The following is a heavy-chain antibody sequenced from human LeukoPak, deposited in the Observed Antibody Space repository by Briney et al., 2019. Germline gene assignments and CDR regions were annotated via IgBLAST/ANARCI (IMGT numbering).Heavy chain of an antibody. CDR2: ISDSGTI. V-gene: IGHV4-59*08. Sequence: SETLSLTCSVSGGSISSYYWSWVRQSPAKGLEWIGHISDSGTINYNPSLESRIIVSLDTSKNQFYLNLTSVTAAHTAVYYCARQHDFSSGFYYWGEGTLVTVST. CDR3: ARQHDFSSGFYY. CDR1: GGSISSYY. D-gene: IGHD3-3*01. J-gene: IGHJ4*02.